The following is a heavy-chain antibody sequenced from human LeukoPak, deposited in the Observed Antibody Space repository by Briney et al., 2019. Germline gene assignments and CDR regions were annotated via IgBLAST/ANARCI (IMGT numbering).Heavy chain of an antibody. J-gene: IGHJ6*02. V-gene: IGHV4-34*01. CDR1: GGSFSGYY. CDR3: ARGSGYSSTLYYYYYGMDV. D-gene: IGHD6-13*01. Sequence: SETLSLTCAVYGGSFSGYYWSWIRQPPGKGLEWIGEINHSGSTNYNPSLKSRVTISVDTSKNQFSLKLSSVTAADTAVYYCARGSGYSSTLYYYYYGMDVWGQGTTVTVSS. CDR2: INHSGST.